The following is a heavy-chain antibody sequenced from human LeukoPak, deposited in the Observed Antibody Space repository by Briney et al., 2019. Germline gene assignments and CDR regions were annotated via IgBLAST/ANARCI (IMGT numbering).Heavy chain of an antibody. CDR3: ARDGVSPHAFDI. CDR2: INPSGGST. D-gene: IGHD2-21*01. Sequence: GASVKVSCKASGYTFTSYYMHWVRQAPGQGLEWMGIINPSGGSTSYAQKFQGRVTMTTDTSTSTAYMELRSLRSDDTAVYYCARDGVSPHAFDIWGQGTMVTVS. CDR1: GYTFTSYY. V-gene: IGHV1-46*01. J-gene: IGHJ3*02.